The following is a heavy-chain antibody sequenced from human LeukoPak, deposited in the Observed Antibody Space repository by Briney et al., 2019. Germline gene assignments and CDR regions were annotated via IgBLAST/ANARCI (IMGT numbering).Heavy chain of an antibody. CDR2: FSGSGGST. D-gene: IGHD3-22*01. Sequence: GGSLRLSCAAFGFTFSSYAMTWVRQAPGKGLEWVSGFSGSGGSTYYADSVKGRFTISRDNSKNTLYLQMNSLRAEDTAVYYCAKCRTYYYDSSGYYACDYFDYWGQGTLVTVSS. CDR1: GFTFSSYA. CDR3: AKCRTYYYDSSGYYACDYFDY. V-gene: IGHV3-23*01. J-gene: IGHJ4*02.